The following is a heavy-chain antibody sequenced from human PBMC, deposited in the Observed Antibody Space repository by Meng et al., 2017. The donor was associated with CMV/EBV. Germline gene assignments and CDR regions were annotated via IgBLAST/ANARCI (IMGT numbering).Heavy chain of an antibody. D-gene: IGHD4-17*01. V-gene: IGHV3-7*02. CDR3: RLGHYSQD. CDR2: IKNDGSER. CDR1: GFTISNYW. J-gene: IGHJ4*02. Sequence: GDCGGGLGQAWGSLRLSCEADGFTISNYWMSWVSTAPGKGLEWVANIKNDGSERYYVDSVKGRFSISRDNDDNSLYLQMNNLRAEDTAVYYCRLGHYSQDWGQGTLVTVSS.